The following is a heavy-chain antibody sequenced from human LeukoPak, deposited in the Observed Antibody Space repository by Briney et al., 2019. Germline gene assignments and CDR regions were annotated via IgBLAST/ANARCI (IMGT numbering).Heavy chain of an antibody. D-gene: IGHD6-19*01. J-gene: IGHJ4*01. Sequence: GGSLRLSCAASGFTFSNSAMSWVRQAAGKGLDWVVTLSGSGNTTYYEDSVKGRFTISRDNSKNTLYLQMNSMRAEDTAVYYCAKGIYSSGWSYFGYWGHGTLVTVSS. CDR1: GFTFSNSA. V-gene: IGHV3-23*01. CDR2: LSGSGNTT. CDR3: AKGIYSSGWSYFGY.